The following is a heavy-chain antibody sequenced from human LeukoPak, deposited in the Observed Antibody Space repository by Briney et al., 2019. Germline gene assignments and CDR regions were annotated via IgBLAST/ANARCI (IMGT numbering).Heavy chain of an antibody. CDR1: GFTFSSSA. D-gene: IGHD6-19*01. V-gene: IGHV3-23*01. CDR2: ISHTGGNA. CDR3: ARDLGSVAVTGILGTCDI. J-gene: IGHJ3*02. Sequence: PGGSLRLSCAASGFTFSSSAMSWVRQAPGKGLEWVSLISHTGGNAYYADSVRGRFTISRDNSKNTLYLQMNSLRAEDTAVYYCARDLGSVAVTGILGTCDIWGQGTMVTVSS.